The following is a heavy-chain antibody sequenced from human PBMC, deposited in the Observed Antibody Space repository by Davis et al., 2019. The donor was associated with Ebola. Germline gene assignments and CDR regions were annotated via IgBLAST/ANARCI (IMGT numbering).Heavy chain of an antibody. D-gene: IGHD3-22*01. Sequence: AASVKVSCKASGYTFTSYGISWVRQAPGQGLEWMAWISAYNGHTNYAQKFQGRLTLTRDTSTSTVYMELSSLRSEDTAVYYCARGVQNRYDSSGQFDYWGQGTLVTVSS. CDR2: ISAYNGHT. V-gene: IGHV1-18*01. CDR3: ARGVQNRYDSSGQFDY. J-gene: IGHJ4*02. CDR1: GYTFTSYG.